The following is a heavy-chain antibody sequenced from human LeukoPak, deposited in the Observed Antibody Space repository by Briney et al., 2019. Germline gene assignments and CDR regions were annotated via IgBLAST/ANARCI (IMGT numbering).Heavy chain of an antibody. D-gene: IGHD2-2*01. J-gene: IGHJ5*02. Sequence: PGRSLRLSCAASGFSFSHYSMNWVRQAPGKGLEWVSSISSSSYIYYADSVKGRFTISRDNAKNSLYLQMNSLRAEDTAVYYCARDPRYCSSTSCPEDWFDPWGQGTLVTVSS. CDR2: ISSSSYI. V-gene: IGHV3-21*01. CDR1: GFSFSHYS. CDR3: ARDPRYCSSTSCPEDWFDP.